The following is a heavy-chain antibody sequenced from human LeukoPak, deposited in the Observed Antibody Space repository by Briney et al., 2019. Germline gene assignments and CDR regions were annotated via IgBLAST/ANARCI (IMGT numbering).Heavy chain of an antibody. J-gene: IGHJ6*03. CDR3: ARDRLSITMVRGVIAPENYMDV. D-gene: IGHD3-10*01. CDR2: INHSGST. CDR1: GGSFSGYY. Sequence: PSETLSLTCAVYGGSFSGYYWSWIRQPPGKGLEWIGEINHSGSTNYNPSLKSRVTISVDTSKNQFSLKPSSVTAADTAVYYCARDRLSITMVRGVIAPENYMDVWDKGTTVTVSS. V-gene: IGHV4-34*01.